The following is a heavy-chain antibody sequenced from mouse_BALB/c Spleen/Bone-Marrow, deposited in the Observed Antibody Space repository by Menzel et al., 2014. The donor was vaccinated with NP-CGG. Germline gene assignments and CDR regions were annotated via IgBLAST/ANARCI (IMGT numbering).Heavy chain of an antibody. Sequence: VQLQQSGAELMKPGASVKLSCTASGFNIKDTYMHWVKQRPEQGLEWIGRIDPANGNTKYDPKFQGKATITADTSSNTAYLQLSSLTSEDTAVYYCARYSYGSRGYYFDYWGQGTTLTVSS. V-gene: IGHV14-3*02. J-gene: IGHJ2*01. CDR1: GFNIKDTY. CDR3: ARYSYGSRGYYFDY. CDR2: IDPANGNT. D-gene: IGHD1-1*01.